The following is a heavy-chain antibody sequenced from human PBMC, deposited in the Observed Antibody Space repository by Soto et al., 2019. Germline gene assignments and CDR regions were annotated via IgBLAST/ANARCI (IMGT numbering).Heavy chain of an antibody. Sequence: GGSLRLSCAASGFTFSSYAMSWVRQAPGKGLEWVSAISGSGGSTYYADSVKGRFTISRDNSKNTLYLQMNSLRAEDTAVYYCAKDRGGYIKSTLGRDYTSYYFDYWGQGTLVTVSS. J-gene: IGHJ4*02. CDR2: ISGSGGST. V-gene: IGHV3-23*01. CDR3: AKDRGGYIKSTLGRDYTSYYFDY. CDR1: GFTFSSYA. D-gene: IGHD4-4*01.